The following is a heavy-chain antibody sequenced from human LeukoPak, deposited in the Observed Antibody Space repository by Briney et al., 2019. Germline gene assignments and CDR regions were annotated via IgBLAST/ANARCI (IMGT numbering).Heavy chain of an antibody. J-gene: IGHJ4*02. CDR2: IYSGGTT. V-gene: IGHV3-53*01. Sequence: GGSLRLSCAASGFTVSSNYMSWVRQAPGKGLEWVSVIYSGGTTYYADSVKGRFTISRDNSKNTLFLQMNSLRAEDTAVYYCARVCSGGTCSFDYWGQGTLVTVSS. D-gene: IGHD2-15*01. CDR3: ARVCSGGTCSFDY. CDR1: GFTVSSNY.